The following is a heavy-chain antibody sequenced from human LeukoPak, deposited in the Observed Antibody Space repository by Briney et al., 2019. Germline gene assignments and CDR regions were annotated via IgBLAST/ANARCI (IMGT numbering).Heavy chain of an antibody. CDR1: GASITSSNYY. CDR2: IYYSGST. Sequence: SSETLSLTCTVSGASITSSNYYWLWLRQPPGKGLEWIGYIYYSGSTNYNPSLKSRVTISVDTSKNQFSLKLSSVTAADTAVYYCARGKSKFDYWGQGTLVTVSS. J-gene: IGHJ4*02. V-gene: IGHV4-61*05. CDR3: ARGKSKFDY.